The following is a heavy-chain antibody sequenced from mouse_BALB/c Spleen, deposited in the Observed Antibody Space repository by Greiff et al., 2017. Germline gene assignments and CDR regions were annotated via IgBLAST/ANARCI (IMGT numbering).Heavy chain of an antibody. CDR3: ARGGSYYFDY. CDR1: GFTFSSYA. Sequence: EVQRVESGGGLVKPGGSLKLSCAASGFTFSSYAMSWVRQSPEKRLEWVAEISSGGSYTYYPDTVTGRFTISRDNAKNTLYLEMSSLRSEDTAMYYCARGGSYYFDYWGQGTTLTVSS. V-gene: IGHV5-9-4*01. CDR2: ISSGGSYT. J-gene: IGHJ2*01.